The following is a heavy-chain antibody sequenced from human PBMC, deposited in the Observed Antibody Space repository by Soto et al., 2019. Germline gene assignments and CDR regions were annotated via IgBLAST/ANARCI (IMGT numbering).Heavy chain of an antibody. J-gene: IGHJ6*02. D-gene: IGHD3-16*01. CDR1: GYTFTGYY. Sequence: ASVKVSCKASGYTFTGYYMHWVRQAPGQGLEWMGWINPNSGGTSYAQKFQGRVTMTRDTSISTAYMELSRLRSDDTAVYYCARGGGSLNHYYYYGMDVWGQGTTVTVSS. V-gene: IGHV1-2*02. CDR3: ARGGGSLNHYYYYGMDV. CDR2: INPNSGGT.